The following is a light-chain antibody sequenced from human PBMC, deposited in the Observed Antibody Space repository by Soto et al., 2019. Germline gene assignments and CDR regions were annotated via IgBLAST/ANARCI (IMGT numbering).Light chain of an antibody. CDR2: GAS. CDR3: QQYGSSPT. Sequence: EIVLTQSPGTLSLSPGERATLSCRASQSVGTNYLAWYQQKPGQAPRLLIYGASSRAPGIPDRFSGSGSGTDYTITISRLEPEDFVVYYCQQYGSSPTFVQGTKVEIK. CDR1: QSVGTNY. J-gene: IGKJ1*01. V-gene: IGKV3-20*01.